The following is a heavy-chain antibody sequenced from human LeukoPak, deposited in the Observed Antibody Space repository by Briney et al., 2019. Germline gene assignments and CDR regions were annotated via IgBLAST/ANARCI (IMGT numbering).Heavy chain of an antibody. J-gene: IGHJ4*02. D-gene: IGHD3-10*01. Sequence: GGSLRLSCAPSGFTFDVYTMHWVRQAPGKGLEWVSLISWDGGSTYYADSVKGRFNISRDNNKNSLYLHMNSVSADDSALYYCAKSSASGSSSYFDAWGQGTLVTVSS. V-gene: IGHV3-43D*04. CDR2: ISWDGGST. CDR3: AKSSASGSSSYFDA. CDR1: GFTFDVYT.